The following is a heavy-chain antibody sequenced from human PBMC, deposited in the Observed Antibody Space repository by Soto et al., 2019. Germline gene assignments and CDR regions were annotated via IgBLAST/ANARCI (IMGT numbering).Heavy chain of an antibody. CDR3: ARAHDFWGGRQQPIDS. V-gene: IGHV4-34*01. CDR2: INHVGIT. CDR1: GGSFRRFY. Sequence: SETLSLPCAVSGGSFRRFYLTWIRQSPRKGLEWLGDINHVGITNYNPSLKSRVSIPVDTSKSQFSLKLSSVNAADTAVYYCARAHDFWGGRQQPIDSWGQGNL. D-gene: IGHD3-3*01. J-gene: IGHJ4*02.